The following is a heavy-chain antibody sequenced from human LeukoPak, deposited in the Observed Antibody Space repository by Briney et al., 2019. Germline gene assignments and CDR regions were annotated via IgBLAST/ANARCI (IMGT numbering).Heavy chain of an antibody. V-gene: IGHV5-51*01. CDR3: ARRGVGAYTVTGIDY. CDR2: IYPGDSDT. Sequence: GESLKISCKGSGYSFTSYWIGWVRQMPGKGLEWMGIIYPGDSDTRYSPSFQGQVTISADKSISTAYLQWSSLKASDTAMYYCARRGVGAYTVTGIDYWGQGTLVTVSS. D-gene: IGHD4-17*01. J-gene: IGHJ4*02. CDR1: GYSFTSYW.